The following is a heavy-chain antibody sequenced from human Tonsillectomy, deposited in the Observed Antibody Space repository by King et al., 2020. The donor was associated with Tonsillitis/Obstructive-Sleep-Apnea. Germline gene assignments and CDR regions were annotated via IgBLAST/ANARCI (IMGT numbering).Heavy chain of an antibody. Sequence: VQLVESGGGLVQPGGSLRLSCAASEFTVSSTYMSWVRQAPGKGLEWVSVIYSGGSTYYTDSWKGRFNISRDTSKNTLYLEMNSLRAEDTAIYYCARVDCTRTNCPDFWGQGTLVTVSS. CDR3: ARVDCTRTNCPDF. CDR1: EFTVSSTY. J-gene: IGHJ4*02. CDR2: IYSGGST. D-gene: IGHD2-2*01. V-gene: IGHV3-66*01.